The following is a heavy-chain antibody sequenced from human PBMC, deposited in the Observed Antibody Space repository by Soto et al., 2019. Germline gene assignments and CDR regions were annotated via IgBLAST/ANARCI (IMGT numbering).Heavy chain of an antibody. CDR1: GGTFSYYA. V-gene: IGHV1-69*06. CDR3: ATSYYGDYSSYWFDP. CDR2: IIPIFGTT. Sequence: ASVKVSCKASGGTFSYYAISWVRQAPEQGLEWMVGIIPIFGTTNYAQKFQGRVTMTEDTSTDTAYMELSSLRSEDTAVYYCATSYYGDYSSYWFDPWGQGTLVTVSS. D-gene: IGHD4-17*01. J-gene: IGHJ5*02.